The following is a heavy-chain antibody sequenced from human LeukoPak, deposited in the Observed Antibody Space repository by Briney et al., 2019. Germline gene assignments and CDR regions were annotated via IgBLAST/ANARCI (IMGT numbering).Heavy chain of an antibody. J-gene: IGHJ3*02. D-gene: IGHD2/OR15-2a*01. CDR2: IYYSGST. CDR1: AGSFSNYY. CDR3: ARQGPIGLTDAFDI. V-gene: IGHV4-39*01. Sequence: SETLSLTCVVYAGSFSNYYWGWIRQPPGKGLEWIGSIYYSGSTYYNPSLKSRVTISVDTSKNQFSLKLSSVTAADTAVYYCARQGPIGLTDAFDIWGQGTMVTVSS.